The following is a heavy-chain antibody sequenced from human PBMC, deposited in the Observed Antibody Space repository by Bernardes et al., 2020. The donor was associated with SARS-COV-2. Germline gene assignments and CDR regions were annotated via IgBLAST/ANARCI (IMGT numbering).Heavy chain of an antibody. V-gene: IGHV4-59*01. Sequence: SETLTLTCTVSGGSITSYYWSWIRQPPGKGLEWIGYVYHIGSTSYNPSLKSRVTISRDTSNTQFSLKLKSVAAADTALYFCARDPGLFFTGSFDSWGQGTLVSASS. CDR2: VYHIGST. CDR1: GGSITSYY. CDR3: ARDPGLFFTGSFDS. J-gene: IGHJ4*02.